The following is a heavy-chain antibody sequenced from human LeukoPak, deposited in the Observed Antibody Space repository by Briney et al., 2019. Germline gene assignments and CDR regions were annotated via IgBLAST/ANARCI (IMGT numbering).Heavy chain of an antibody. V-gene: IGHV4-4*02. CDR1: GGSISSSNW. CDR3: ARGAAAGTISHLIYFDY. Sequence: PSETLSLTCAVSGGSISSSNWWSWVRQPPEKGLEWVGETYHSGSTNYNPSLRSRVTISVDKSKNQFSLKLSSVTAADTAVYYCARGAAAGTISHLIYFDYWGQGTLVTVSS. D-gene: IGHD6-13*01. CDR2: TYHSGST. J-gene: IGHJ4*02.